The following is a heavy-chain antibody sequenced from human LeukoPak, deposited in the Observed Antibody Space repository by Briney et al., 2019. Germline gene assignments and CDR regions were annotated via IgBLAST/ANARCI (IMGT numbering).Heavy chain of an antibody. V-gene: IGHV4-59*01. Sequence: SETLSLHCTVSGGSISSYYWSWIRQPPGKGLEWIGYIYYSGSTNYNPSLKSRVTISVDTSKNQFSLKLSSVTAADTAVYYCARGYSGRRSYFDYWGQETLVTVSS. J-gene: IGHJ4*02. CDR1: GGSISSYY. CDR3: ARGYSGRRSYFDY. CDR2: IYYSGST. D-gene: IGHD3-10*01.